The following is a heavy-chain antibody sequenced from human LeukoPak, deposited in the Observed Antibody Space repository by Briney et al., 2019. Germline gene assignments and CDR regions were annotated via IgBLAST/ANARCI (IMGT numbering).Heavy chain of an antibody. CDR3: ARDRLEWLYRPNFDY. D-gene: IGHD3-3*01. Sequence: SGGSLRLSCAASGFTFSSYSMNWVRQAPGKGLEWVSYISSSSSTIYYADSVKGRFTISRDNAKNSLYLQMNSLRAEDTAVYYCARDRLEWLYRPNFDYWGQGTLVTVSS. J-gene: IGHJ4*02. CDR1: GFTFSSYS. V-gene: IGHV3-48*01. CDR2: ISSSSSTI.